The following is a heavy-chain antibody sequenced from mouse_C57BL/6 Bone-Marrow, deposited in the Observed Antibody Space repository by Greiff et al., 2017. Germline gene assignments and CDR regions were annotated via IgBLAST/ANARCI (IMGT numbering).Heavy chain of an antibody. CDR1: GYTFTNYW. V-gene: IGHV1-63*01. Sequence: QVQLQQSGAELVRPGTSVTMSCKASGYTFTNYWLGWSKQRPGHGLESIGDFFPGGGYTNYNEQFKGKATLTTDKSSSTAYMQFSSLTSEDSAIFYCASGRWYFDYWGQDTTLTVSS. CDR2: FFPGGGYT. J-gene: IGHJ2*01. D-gene: IGHD1-1*02. CDR3: ASGRWYFDY.